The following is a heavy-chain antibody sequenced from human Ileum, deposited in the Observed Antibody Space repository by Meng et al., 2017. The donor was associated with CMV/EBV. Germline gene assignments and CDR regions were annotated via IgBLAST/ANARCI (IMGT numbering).Heavy chain of an antibody. D-gene: IGHD3-22*01. J-gene: IGHJ4*02. CDR3: TTGSAYSPPGQFHQ. Sequence: SGGSISSGDYYWSWIRQPPGKGLEWIGYINYSGSTYYNPSLKSRLTISVDDSTNQVSLRLRSVTAADTAMYYCTTGSAYSPPGQFHQWGQGTLVTVSS. CDR1: GGSISSGDYY. V-gene: IGHV4-30-4*03. CDR2: INYSGST.